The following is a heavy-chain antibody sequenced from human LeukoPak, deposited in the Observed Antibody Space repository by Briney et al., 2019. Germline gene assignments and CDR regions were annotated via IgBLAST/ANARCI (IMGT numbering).Heavy chain of an antibody. J-gene: IGHJ4*02. D-gene: IGHD3-22*01. CDR3: AGPYYYDGSSYYHFFDH. CDR1: GFTFRNYP. V-gene: IGHV3-30*04. CDR2: ISCDGTTK. Sequence: PGGSLRLSCAASGFTFRNYPVHWVRQAPGKGLEWVTVISCDGTTKYYADSVKGRFTISRDNSRNTLYLQMNNLRTGDTAVYYCAGPYYYDGSSYYHFFDHWGQGTLVTVSS.